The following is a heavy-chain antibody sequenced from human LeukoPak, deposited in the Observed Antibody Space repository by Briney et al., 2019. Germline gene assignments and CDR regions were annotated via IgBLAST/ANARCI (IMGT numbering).Heavy chain of an antibody. D-gene: IGHD4/OR15-4a*01. Sequence: PGGSLRLSCAASGCTFSSYGMSWVRQAPGKGLEWVAVVSYDGSNTYYADSVKGRFTISRDNAKNSLYLQMNSLRAEDTAVYYCARRAGAYSHPYDYWGQGTLVTVSS. CDR2: VSYDGSNT. V-gene: IGHV3-30*03. J-gene: IGHJ4*02. CDR1: GCTFSSYG. CDR3: ARRAGAYSHPYDY.